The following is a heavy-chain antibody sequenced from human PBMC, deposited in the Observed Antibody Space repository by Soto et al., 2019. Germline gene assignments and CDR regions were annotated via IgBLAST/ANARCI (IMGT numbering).Heavy chain of an antibody. CDR1: GFTFNYYW. J-gene: IGHJ6*02. CDR3: ARDRERVTVNGGIALGAMEV. Sequence: GGSLRLSCAASGFTFNYYWMTWVRQAPGKGLEWVANVKPDGSATFYADSLKGRFTISRDNTKNSVSLQMDSLRADDTAVYYCARDRERVTVNGGIALGAMEVWGHGTTVTVSS. CDR2: VKPDGSAT. D-gene: IGHD3-22*01. V-gene: IGHV3-7*03.